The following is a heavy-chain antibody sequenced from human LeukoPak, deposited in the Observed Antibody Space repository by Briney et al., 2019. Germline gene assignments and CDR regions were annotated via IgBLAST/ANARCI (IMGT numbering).Heavy chain of an antibody. V-gene: IGHV3-7*01. CDR3: ARGETMDV. Sequence: GSLRLSCVALEFSFETYWMSWVRQAPGKGPEWVANINEDGSEKHYVGSVRGRFTISRDNADNSLHLQMNSLRPEDMAVYYCARGETMDVWGKGTTVTVSS. CDR2: INEDGSEK. J-gene: IGHJ6*03. D-gene: IGHD5-24*01. CDR1: EFSFETYW.